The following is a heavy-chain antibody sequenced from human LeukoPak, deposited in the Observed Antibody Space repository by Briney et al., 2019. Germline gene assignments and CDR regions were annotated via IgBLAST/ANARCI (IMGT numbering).Heavy chain of an antibody. D-gene: IGHD3-22*01. J-gene: IGHJ4*02. CDR3: ARVAKYDSSGYYYGHHY. CDR1: GGTFSSYA. V-gene: IGHV1-69*13. Sequence: SAKVSCKASGGTFSSYAISWVRQAPGQGLEWMGGIIPIFGTANYAQKFQGRVTITADESTSTAYMELSSLRSEDTAVYYCARVAKYDSSGYYYGHHYWGQGTLVTVSS. CDR2: IIPIFGTA.